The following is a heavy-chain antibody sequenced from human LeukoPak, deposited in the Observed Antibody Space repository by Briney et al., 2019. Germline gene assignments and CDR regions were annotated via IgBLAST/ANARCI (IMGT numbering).Heavy chain of an antibody. D-gene: IGHD2-21*01. V-gene: IGHV3-33*01. CDR3: ARELLGMDV. CDR1: GFTFSSYG. Sequence: PGRSLRLSCAASGFTFSSYGMHWVSQARGKGLEWVAVIWYDGSNKYYADSVKGRFTISRDNSKNTLYLQMNSLRAEDTAVYYCARELLGMDVWGKGTTVTVSS. CDR2: IWYDGSNK. J-gene: IGHJ6*04.